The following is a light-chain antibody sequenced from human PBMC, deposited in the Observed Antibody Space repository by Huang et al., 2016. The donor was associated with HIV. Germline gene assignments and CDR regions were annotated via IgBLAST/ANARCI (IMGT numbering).Light chain of an antibody. J-gene: IGKJ1*01. CDR1: QDIAKF. Sequence: DIQMTQSPSSLSASVGDRVTITCQASQDIAKFLNWYQQNPGQAPKLLIYDASTLQTGVPSRFSGSGSGTDFTFTISSLQPEDIATYYCQQYDSLPPWTFGQGTKVEIQ. CDR2: DAS. V-gene: IGKV1-33*01. CDR3: QQYDSLPPWT.